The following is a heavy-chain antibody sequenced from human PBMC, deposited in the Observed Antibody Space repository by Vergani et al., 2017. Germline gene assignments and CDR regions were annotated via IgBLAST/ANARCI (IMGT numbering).Heavy chain of an antibody. CDR3: ARAPPFIVVVPAAPSYYYMDV. Sequence: QVQLVQSGAEVKKPGASVKVSCKASGYTFTSYGISWVRQAPGQGLEWMGWISAYNGNTNYAQKLHGRVTMTTDTSTSTAYMELRSLRSDDTAVYYCARAPPFIVVVPAAPSYYYMDVWGKGTTVTVSS. CDR2: ISAYNGNT. V-gene: IGHV1-18*01. D-gene: IGHD2-2*01. J-gene: IGHJ6*03. CDR1: GYTFTSYG.